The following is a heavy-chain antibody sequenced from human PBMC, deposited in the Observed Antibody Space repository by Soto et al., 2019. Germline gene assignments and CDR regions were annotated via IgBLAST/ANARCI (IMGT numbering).Heavy chain of an antibody. J-gene: IGHJ6*02. Sequence: EVQLVESGGGLVQPGRSLRLSCAASGFTFDDYAMHWVRQRPGRGLEWVSGITWNSDEIGYPDSVKGRFSISRDNAKKYLYLQMNSLRPDDTALYYCAASWGFDSSGYSGYYYGMDVWGQGTTVTVSS. CDR1: GFTFDDYA. CDR3: AASWGFDSSGYSGYYYGMDV. D-gene: IGHD3-22*01. CDR2: ITWNSDEI. V-gene: IGHV3-9*01.